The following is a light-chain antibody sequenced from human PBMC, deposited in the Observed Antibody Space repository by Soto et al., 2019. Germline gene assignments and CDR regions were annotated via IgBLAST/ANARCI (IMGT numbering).Light chain of an antibody. CDR2: GAS. CDR3: QVFGSSPRYT. CDR1: ESVTTTY. J-gene: IGKJ2*01. Sequence: EIVLTQSPGTLSLSPGERATLSCRTSESVTTTYLAWYQQKPGQPPRLLIYGASSRATGIPDRFSGSGSGTDFPLTISRLEPEDFAVYYCQVFGSSPRYTFGQGTMLEIK. V-gene: IGKV3-20*01.